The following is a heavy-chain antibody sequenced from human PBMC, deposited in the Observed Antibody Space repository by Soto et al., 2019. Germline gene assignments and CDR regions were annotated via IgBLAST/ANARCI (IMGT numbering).Heavy chain of an antibody. Sequence: GPSVKVSCKASGYTFTRHGISWVRQAPGQGLEWMGWISGYNGDTNYAQKFQGRVSMTIDTSTTTAYMELRSLTSDDTAVYYCAKNGQSAYYRDGLDVWSQGTNVTVSS. CDR2: ISGYNGDT. V-gene: IGHV1-18*01. J-gene: IGHJ6*02. CDR3: AKNGQSAYYRDGLDV. CDR1: GYTFTRHG. D-gene: IGHD2-8*01.